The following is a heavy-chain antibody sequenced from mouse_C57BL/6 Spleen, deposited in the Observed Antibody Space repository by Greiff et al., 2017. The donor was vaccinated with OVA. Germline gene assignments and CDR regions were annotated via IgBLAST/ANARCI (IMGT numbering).Heavy chain of an antibody. D-gene: IGHD2-5*01. CDR1: GYTFTDYE. CDR2: IDPETGGT. J-gene: IGHJ2*01. CDR3: TRVVTYYFDY. V-gene: IGHV1-15*01. Sequence: SGAELVRPGASVTLSCKASGYTFTDYEMHWVKQTPVHGLEWIGAIDPETGGTAYNQKFKGKAILTADKSSSTAYMELRSLTSEDSAVYYCTRVVTYYFDYWGQGTTLTVSS.